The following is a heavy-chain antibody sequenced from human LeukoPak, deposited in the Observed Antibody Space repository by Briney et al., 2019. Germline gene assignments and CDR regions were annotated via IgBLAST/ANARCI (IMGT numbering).Heavy chain of an antibody. CDR3: ASAGPAATFDY. V-gene: IGHV1-69*05. CDR1: GVTLTNYA. Sequence: SVKVSCKASGVTLTNYAMNWVRQAPGQGLEWMGAIIPIHGTTNSAQKLQGRVTITRDTSASTAYMELSSLRSEDTAVYYCASAGPAATFDYWGQGTLVTVSS. CDR2: IIPIHGTT. J-gene: IGHJ4*02. D-gene: IGHD2-2*01.